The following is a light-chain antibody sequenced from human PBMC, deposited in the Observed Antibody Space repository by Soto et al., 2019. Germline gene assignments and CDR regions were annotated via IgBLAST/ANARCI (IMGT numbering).Light chain of an antibody. Sequence: DIQMTQSPSSLSASVGDRVTITCRASQSVSSYLNWYQQKPGKAPKLLIYAASSLQSRVPPRFSGSVSGTDSTLTISSLQPEDFATYYCRQSHRLPWTFGQGTKVEIK. J-gene: IGKJ1*01. V-gene: IGKV1-39*01. CDR3: RQSHRLPWT. CDR2: AAS. CDR1: QSVSSY.